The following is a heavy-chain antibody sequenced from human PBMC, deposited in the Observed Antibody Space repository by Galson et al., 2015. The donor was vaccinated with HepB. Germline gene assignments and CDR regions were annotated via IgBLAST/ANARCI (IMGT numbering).Heavy chain of an antibody. CDR2: IYHSGST. Sequence: ETLSLTCAVSGYSISSGYYWGWIRQPPGKGLEWIGSIYHSGSTYYNPSLKSRVTISVDTSKNQFSLKLSSVTAADTAVYYCARDQRVVVVGNLAAFDYWGQGTLVTVSS. CDR3: ARDQRVVVVGNLAAFDY. D-gene: IGHD2-15*01. V-gene: IGHV4-38-2*02. J-gene: IGHJ4*02. CDR1: GYSISSGYY.